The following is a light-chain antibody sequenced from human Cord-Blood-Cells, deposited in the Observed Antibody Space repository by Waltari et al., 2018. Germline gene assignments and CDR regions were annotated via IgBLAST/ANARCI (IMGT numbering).Light chain of an antibody. J-gene: IGLJ1*01. CDR2: KDS. V-gene: IGLV3-25*03. Sequence: SYELTQPPSVSVSPGQTARITCSGDALPKQYASWYQQKPGQAPVLVIYKDSERPSGIPERFSGSSSGTTVTLTISGVQAEDEADYYCQSADSSGTYHVFGTGTKVTVL. CDR3: QSADSSGTYHV. CDR1: ALPKQY.